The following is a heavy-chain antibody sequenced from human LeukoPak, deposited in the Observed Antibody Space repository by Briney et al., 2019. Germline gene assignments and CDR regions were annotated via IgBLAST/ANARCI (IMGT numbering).Heavy chain of an antibody. CDR2: ISYDESNDSNK. V-gene: IGHV3-30-3*01. D-gene: IGHD3-22*01. Sequence: GGSLRLSCAASGFTFSSHAMHWVRQAPGKGLEWVAVISYDESNDSNKYYADSVKGRFTISRDNSKNTLYLQVNSLRAEDTAVYYCAREIYDDSSGYPLDYWGQGTLVIVSS. CDR3: AREIYDDSSGYPLDY. CDR1: GFTFSSHA. J-gene: IGHJ4*02.